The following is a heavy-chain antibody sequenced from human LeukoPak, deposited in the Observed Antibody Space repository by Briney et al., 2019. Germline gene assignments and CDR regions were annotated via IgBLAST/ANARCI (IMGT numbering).Heavy chain of an antibody. CDR1: GFTFSSYS. Sequence: GGSLRLPCAASGFTFSSYSMNWVRQAPGKGLEWVSSISSSSSYIYYADSVKGRFTISRDNAKNSLYLQMNSLRAEDTAVYYCARELGYAQYYFDYWGQGTLVTVSS. J-gene: IGHJ4*02. V-gene: IGHV3-21*01. D-gene: IGHD2-2*01. CDR3: ARELGYAQYYFDY. CDR2: ISSSSSYI.